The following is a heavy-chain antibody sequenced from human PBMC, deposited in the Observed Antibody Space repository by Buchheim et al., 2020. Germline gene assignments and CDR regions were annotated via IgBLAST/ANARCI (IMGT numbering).Heavy chain of an antibody. J-gene: IGHJ6*02. V-gene: IGHV4-34*01. CDR3: ARDHRIAVAGHYYYYGMDV. D-gene: IGHD6-19*01. CDR2: INHSGST. Sequence: QVQLQQWGAGLLKPSETLSLTCAVYGGSFSGYYWSWIRQPPGKGLEWIGEINHSGSTNYNPSLKNRVTISVDTSKNQFSLKLSSVTAADTAVYYCARDHRIAVAGHYYYYGMDVWGQGTT. CDR1: GGSFSGYY.